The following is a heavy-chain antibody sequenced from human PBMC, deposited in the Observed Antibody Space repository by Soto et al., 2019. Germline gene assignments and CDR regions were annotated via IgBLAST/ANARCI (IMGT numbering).Heavy chain of an antibody. CDR3: AKSRVFIGAIVTLLDS. V-gene: IGHV3-23*01. D-gene: IGHD3-16*02. CDR1: GFTFSSYA. Sequence: EVQLLESGGGLVQPGGSLTLSCATSGFTFSSYAMVWVRQAAEKGLEWVASISNNGDTAYYADSVKGRFTISRANSENTLYLQMNGLRADDTALYFCAKSRVFIGAIVTLLDSWGQGTHVTVSS. CDR2: ISNNGDTA. J-gene: IGHJ4*02.